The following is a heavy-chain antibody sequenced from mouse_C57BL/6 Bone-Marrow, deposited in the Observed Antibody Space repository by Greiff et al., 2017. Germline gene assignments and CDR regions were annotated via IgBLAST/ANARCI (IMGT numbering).Heavy chain of an antibody. V-gene: IGHV14-4*01. D-gene: IGHD2-3*01. CDR2: IDPENGDT. CDR1: GFNIKDDY. Sequence: VHVKQSGAELVRPGASVKLSCTASGFNIKDDYMHWVKQRPEQGLEWIGWIDPENGDTEHASKFQGKATITADTSSNTAYLQLSSLTSEDTAVYYCTTEGWLLPWYFDVWGTGTTVTVSS. CDR3: TTEGWLLPWYFDV. J-gene: IGHJ1*03.